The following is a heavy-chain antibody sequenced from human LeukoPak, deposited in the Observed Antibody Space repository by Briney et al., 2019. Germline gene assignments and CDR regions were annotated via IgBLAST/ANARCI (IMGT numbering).Heavy chain of an antibody. CDR3: ARGERRRDGYKFDY. CDR2: INPNSGGT. V-gene: IGHV1-2*02. D-gene: IGHD5-24*01. Sequence: ASVKVSCKVSGYTLTELSMHWVRQAPGQGLEWMGWINPNSGGTNYAQKFQGRVTMTRDTSISTAYMELSGLRSDDTAVYYCARGERRRDGYKFDYWGQGTLVTVSS. CDR1: GYTLTELS. J-gene: IGHJ4*02.